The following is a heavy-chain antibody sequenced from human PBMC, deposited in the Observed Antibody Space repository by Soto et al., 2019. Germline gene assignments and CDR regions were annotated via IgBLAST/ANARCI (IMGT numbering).Heavy chain of an antibody. CDR3: AITIFGVVIIGAAFDI. V-gene: IGHV4-59*08. J-gene: IGHJ3*02. CDR1: GGSISNFY. CDR2: VYYTGST. Sequence: PSETLSLTCTFSGGSISNFYWSWIRQPPGKGLEWIGYVYYTGSTSYNPSLKRRVTFSADSSRGQFSLRLNSVTAADTAVYYCAITIFGVVIIGAAFDIWGQGTMVTVSS. D-gene: IGHD3-3*01.